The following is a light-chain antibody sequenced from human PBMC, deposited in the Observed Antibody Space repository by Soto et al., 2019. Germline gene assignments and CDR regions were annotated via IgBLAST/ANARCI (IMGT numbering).Light chain of an antibody. CDR2: AAS. Sequence: DIQMTQSPSSLSASVGDRVTITCRASQSISSYLNWYQQKPGKAPKLLIYAASSLQSGVPSRFSGSGSGTDFTVTISSLQPEDFATYYCLQCYSTRYTFGQGTKLEIK. J-gene: IGKJ2*01. V-gene: IGKV1-39*01. CDR1: QSISSY. CDR3: LQCYSTRYT.